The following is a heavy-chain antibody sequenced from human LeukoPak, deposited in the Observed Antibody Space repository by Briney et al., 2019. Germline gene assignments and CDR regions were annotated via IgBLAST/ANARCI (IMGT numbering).Heavy chain of an antibody. CDR1: GYTFTSYG. D-gene: IGHD5-18*01. Sequence: GASVKVSCKASGYTFTSYGISWVRQSPGQGLEWMGWISAYNGNTNCAQKLQGRVTMTTDTSTSTAYMELRSLRSDDTAVYYCARDIAMVYSVGMDVWGQGTTVTVSS. J-gene: IGHJ6*02. CDR2: ISAYNGNT. CDR3: ARDIAMVYSVGMDV. V-gene: IGHV1-18*01.